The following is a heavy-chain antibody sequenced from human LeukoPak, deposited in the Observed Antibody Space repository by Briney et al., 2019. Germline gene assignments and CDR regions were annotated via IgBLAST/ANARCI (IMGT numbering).Heavy chain of an antibody. CDR2: ISIYHCNT. D-gene: IGHD2-2*01. V-gene: IGHV1-18*01. Sequence: ASVKVSCKASGYTFKTYGISWVRQAPGQGLEWMGWISIYHCNTNYAQTFQGRVTITTDTSTSTAYMELRTLRSDDTGVYYCAKEIIPAALTGAYGMDVWGQGTTVTVSS. J-gene: IGHJ6*02. CDR1: GYTFKTYG. CDR3: AKEIIPAALTGAYGMDV.